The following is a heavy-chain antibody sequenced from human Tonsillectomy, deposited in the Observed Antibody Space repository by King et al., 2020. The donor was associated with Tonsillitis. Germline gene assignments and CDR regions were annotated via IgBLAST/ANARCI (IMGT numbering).Heavy chain of an antibody. Sequence: VQLVESGGGLVQPGGSLRLSCAASGFPFNNYAMSWVRQALGKGLEWVLGISGSGGTTYYADSVKGRFTISRDNSKNTLYLQMNSLRADDTAVYYCAKDSGRYYYHILGYFYFDSWGQGTLVTGSS. J-gene: IGHJ4*02. D-gene: IGHD3-22*01. CDR2: ISGSGGTT. CDR1: GFPFNNYA. V-gene: IGHV3-23*04. CDR3: AKDSGRYYYHILGYFYFDS.